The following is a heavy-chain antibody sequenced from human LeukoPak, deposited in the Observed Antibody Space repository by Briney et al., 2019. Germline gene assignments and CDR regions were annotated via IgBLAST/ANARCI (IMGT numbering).Heavy chain of an antibody. CDR3: ANALLWLGEAYEPNFDY. CDR1: GFSFSSYA. D-gene: IGHD3-10*01. V-gene: IGHV3-23*01. Sequence: QPGGALVLSCAAAGFSFSSYAMSWVRQAPGEGLGWVWAISGSGGSTYYADSVKGRFTISRDKSKNTLYLQMNSLRAEDTAVYYCANALLWLGEAYEPNFDYWGQGTLVLVSS. J-gene: IGHJ4*02. CDR2: ISGSGGST.